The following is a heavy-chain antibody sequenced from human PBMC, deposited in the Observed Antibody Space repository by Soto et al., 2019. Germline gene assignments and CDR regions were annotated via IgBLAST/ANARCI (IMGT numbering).Heavy chain of an antibody. CDR3: ARAPGNERLDY. J-gene: IGHJ4*02. V-gene: IGHV4-31*03. CDR1: GAYVNTGGYY. D-gene: IGHD1-1*01. Sequence: QVQLQESGPGLVKPSQTLSLTCTVSGAYVNTGGYYWSWVRQYPGKGLEWIGYIYHSGDTYYNPSHKSRLTISVDPSKNHFSLSLSSVTVANTAVYYCARAPGNERLDYWGQGTLVIVSS. CDR2: IYHSGDT.